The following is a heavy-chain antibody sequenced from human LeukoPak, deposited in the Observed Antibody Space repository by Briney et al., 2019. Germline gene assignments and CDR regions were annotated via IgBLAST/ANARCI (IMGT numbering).Heavy chain of an antibody. CDR2: ISSSSSYI. D-gene: IGHD2-15*01. J-gene: IGHJ4*02. CDR3: ASFGYCSGGSCFDY. Sequence: GGSLRLSCAASGFTFSSYSMNWVRQAPGKGLEWVSSISSSSSYIYYADSVKGRFTISRDNAKNSLYLQVNSLRAEDTAVYYCASFGYCSGGSCFDYWGQGTLVTVSS. CDR1: GFTFSSYS. V-gene: IGHV3-21*01.